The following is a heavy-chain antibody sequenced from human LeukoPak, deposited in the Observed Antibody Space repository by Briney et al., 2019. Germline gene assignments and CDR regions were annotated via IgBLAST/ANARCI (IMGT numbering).Heavy chain of an antibody. J-gene: IGHJ4*02. D-gene: IGHD6-6*01. V-gene: IGHV4-30-4*01. CDR3: ARVFFASSSELDY. Sequence: SQTLSLTCTVSGDSISSADYYWSWIRQPPGKGLEWIGYIYYSGSTYYTPSLKSRLTILVDTSKNQFSLRLNSVTAADTAVYYCARVFFASSSELDYWGQGTLVTVSS. CDR2: IYYSGST. CDR1: GDSISSADYY.